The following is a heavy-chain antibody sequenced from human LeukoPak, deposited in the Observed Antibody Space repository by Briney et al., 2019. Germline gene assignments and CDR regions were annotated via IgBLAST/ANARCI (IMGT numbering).Heavy chain of an antibody. CDR1: GYTFTGYY. J-gene: IGHJ5*02. Sequence: ASVKVSCKASGYTFTGYYIHWVRQAPGQGLEWMGWINPNSGGTNYAQKFQGRVTMTRDTSISTAYMELSRLRSDDTAVYYCASLLYYYDSGGYQGAQREPPGGQGTLVPVSS. CDR3: ASLLYYYDSGGYQGAQREPP. D-gene: IGHD3-22*01. V-gene: IGHV1-2*02. CDR2: INPNSGGT.